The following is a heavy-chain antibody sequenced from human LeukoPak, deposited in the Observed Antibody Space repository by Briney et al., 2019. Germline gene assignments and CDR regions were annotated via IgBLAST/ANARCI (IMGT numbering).Heavy chain of an antibody. J-gene: IGHJ3*02. CDR2: INPNSGGT. Sequence: ASVKVSCKASGYTFTSYYMHWVRQAPGQGLEWMGWINPNSGGTNYAQKFQGRVTMTRDTSISTAYMELSRLRSDDTAVYYCASGTMGAEPYDAFDIWGQGTMVTVSS. V-gene: IGHV1-2*02. D-gene: IGHD1-26*01. CDR1: GYTFTSYY. CDR3: ASGTMGAEPYDAFDI.